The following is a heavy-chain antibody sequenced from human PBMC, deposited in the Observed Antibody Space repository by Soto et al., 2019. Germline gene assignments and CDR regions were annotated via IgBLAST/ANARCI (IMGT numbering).Heavy chain of an antibody. J-gene: IGHJ4*02. CDR2: ISNSGST. CDR3: ATESGSTYGYFDH. D-gene: IGHD5-18*01. V-gene: IGHV4-30-4*01. CDR1: GGSVTSDEDY. Sequence: TSENLSLTCTVSGGSVTSDEDYWTWVRQSPGKGLEWIGYISNSGSTGYNPSLKTRLSMSVDRSKNQFTLRLTSVTAADTAVYFCATESGSTYGYFDHWGQGTQVTVSS.